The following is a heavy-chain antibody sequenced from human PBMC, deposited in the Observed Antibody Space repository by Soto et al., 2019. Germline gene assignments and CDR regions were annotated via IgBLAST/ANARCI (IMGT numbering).Heavy chain of an antibody. CDR1: GFTFSNAW. CDR3: TTDPVTMIVVVPSSG. V-gene: IGHV3-15*07. CDR2: IKSKNDGGTT. Sequence: EVQLVESGGGLVKPGGSLRLSCAASGFTFSNAWMNWVRQAPGKGLEWVGRIKSKNDGGTTDYAAPVKGRFTISRDDSKNTLYLQMNSLKTEDTAVYYCTTDPVTMIVVVPSSGWGQGTLVTVSS. D-gene: IGHD3-22*01. J-gene: IGHJ4*02.